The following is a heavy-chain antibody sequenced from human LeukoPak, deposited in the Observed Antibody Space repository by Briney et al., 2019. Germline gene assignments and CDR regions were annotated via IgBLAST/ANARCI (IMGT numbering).Heavy chain of an antibody. CDR2: ISGSGGST. J-gene: IGHJ4*02. CDR1: GFTFSSYA. CDR3: AKGGGYSGYDPTKGVESFDY. Sequence: PGGSLRLSCAASGFTFSSYAMSWVRQAPGRGLEWVSAISGSGGSTYYADSVKGRFTISRDNSKNTLYLQMNSLRAEDTAVYYYAKGGGYSGYDPTKGVESFDYWGQGTLVTVSS. V-gene: IGHV3-23*01. D-gene: IGHD5-12*01.